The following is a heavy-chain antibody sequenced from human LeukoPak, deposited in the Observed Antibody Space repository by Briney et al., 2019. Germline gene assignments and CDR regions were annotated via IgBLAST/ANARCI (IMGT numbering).Heavy chain of an antibody. CDR3: ARSYAYYDFWSGYYTGGGWYFDY. Sequence: SETLSLTCAVYGGSFSGYYWSWIRQPPGKGLEWIGEINHSGSTNYNPSPKSRVTISVDTSKNQFSLKLSSVTAADTAVYYCARSYAYYDFWSGYYTGGGWYFDYWGQGTLVTVSS. CDR1: GGSFSGYY. CDR2: INHSGST. V-gene: IGHV4-34*01. J-gene: IGHJ4*02. D-gene: IGHD3-3*01.